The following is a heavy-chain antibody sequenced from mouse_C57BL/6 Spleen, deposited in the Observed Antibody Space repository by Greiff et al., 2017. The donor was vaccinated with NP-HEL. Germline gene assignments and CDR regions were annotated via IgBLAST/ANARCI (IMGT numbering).Heavy chain of an antibody. CDR1: GYTFTSYW. CDR3: AGSRSGTTVLQDY. Sequence: VQLQESGAELAKPGASVKLSCKASGYTFTSYWMHWVKQRPGQGLEWIGYINPSSGYTKYNQKFKDKATLTADKSSSTAYMQLSSLTYEDSAVYYCAGSRSGTTVLQDYWGQGTTLTVSS. CDR2: INPSSGYT. V-gene: IGHV1-7*01. J-gene: IGHJ2*01. D-gene: IGHD1-1*01.